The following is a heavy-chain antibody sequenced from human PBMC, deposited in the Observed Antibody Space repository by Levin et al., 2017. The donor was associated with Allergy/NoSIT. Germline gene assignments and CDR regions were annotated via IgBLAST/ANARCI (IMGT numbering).Heavy chain of an antibody. CDR1: GFTIRSYW. V-gene: IGHV3-74*01. J-gene: IGHJ4*02. CDR3: ARVADSGSTLDY. CDR2: INSDGSST. Sequence: LSLTCAASGFTIRSYWMHWVRQAPGKGLVWVSRINSDGSSTNYADSVKGRFTISRDNAKNTVYLQMNSLRAEDTAVYYCARVADSGSTLDYWGQGTLVTVSS. D-gene: IGHD1-26*01.